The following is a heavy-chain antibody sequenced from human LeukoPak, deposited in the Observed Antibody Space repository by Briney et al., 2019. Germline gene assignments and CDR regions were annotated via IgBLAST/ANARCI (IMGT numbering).Heavy chain of an antibody. Sequence: PGGSLRLSCAASGFTFSNYAMSWVRQAPGKGLEWVSAISGSGGGTYYADSVKGRFTISRDNSKNTLYLQMNSLRAEDTAVYYCAKGCSSTSCLYYYYMDVWGKGTTVTVSS. D-gene: IGHD2-2*01. V-gene: IGHV3-23*01. CDR3: AKGCSSTSCLYYYYMDV. J-gene: IGHJ6*03. CDR2: ISGSGGGT. CDR1: GFTFSNYA.